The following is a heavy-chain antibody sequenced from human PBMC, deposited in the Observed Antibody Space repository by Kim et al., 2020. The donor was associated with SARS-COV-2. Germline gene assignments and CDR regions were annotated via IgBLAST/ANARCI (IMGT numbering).Heavy chain of an antibody. CDR3: ARGITGTGYYFDY. CDR1: GGSISSGGYS. D-gene: IGHD1-7*01. J-gene: IGHJ4*02. Sequence: SETLSLTCAVSGGSISSGGYSWSWIRQPPGKGLEWIGYIYHSGSTYYNPSLKSRVTISVDRSKNQFSLKPSSVTAADTAVYYCARGITGTGYYFDYWGQGTLVTVSS. V-gene: IGHV4-30-2*01. CDR2: IYHSGST.